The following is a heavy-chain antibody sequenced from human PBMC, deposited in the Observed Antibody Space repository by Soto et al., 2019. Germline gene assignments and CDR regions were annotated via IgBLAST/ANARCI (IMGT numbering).Heavy chain of an antibody. D-gene: IGHD1-20*01. CDR2: ISAHNGIT. CDR3: ARGRITGVIDY. J-gene: IGHJ4*02. V-gene: IGHV1-18*01. Sequence: ASVKVSCKASGYTFNTYGITWVRQAPGQGLEWMGWISAHNGITNYAQKLQGRVTMTTDTSTSTAFMNLRSLRTDDTAVYYCARGRITGVIDYWGQGTLVTVSS. CDR1: GYTFNTYG.